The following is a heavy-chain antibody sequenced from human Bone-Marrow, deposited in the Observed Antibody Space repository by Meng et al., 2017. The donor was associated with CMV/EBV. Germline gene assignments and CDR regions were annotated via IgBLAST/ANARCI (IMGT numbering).Heavy chain of an antibody. V-gene: IGHV3-7*01. Sequence: ETLYLSCAASGFTFSSYWMSWVRQAPGKGLEWVANIKQDGSEKYYVDSVKGRFTISRDNAKNSLYLQMNSLRAEDTAVYYCARVMVWSGYYCYYYYYYGMDVWGQGTTVTVSS. D-gene: IGHD3-3*01. CDR3: ARVMVWSGYYCYYYYYYGMDV. J-gene: IGHJ6*02. CDR2: IKQDGSEK. CDR1: GFTFSSYW.